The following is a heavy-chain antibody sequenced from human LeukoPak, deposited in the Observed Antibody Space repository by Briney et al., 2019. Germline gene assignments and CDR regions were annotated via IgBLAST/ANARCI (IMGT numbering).Heavy chain of an antibody. Sequence: ASVNVSCKASGYTFTDYYMHWVRQAPGQGLEWMGWISPNSGVSTYAQKFQGRVTMTRDTSISTAYMELSRLSSDDTAVYYCARDCSGGSCYSNYYYAMDVWGQGTTVTVSS. CDR3: ARDCSGGSCYSNYYYAMDV. D-gene: IGHD2-15*01. CDR2: ISPNSGVS. V-gene: IGHV1-2*02. CDR1: GYTFTDYY. J-gene: IGHJ6*02.